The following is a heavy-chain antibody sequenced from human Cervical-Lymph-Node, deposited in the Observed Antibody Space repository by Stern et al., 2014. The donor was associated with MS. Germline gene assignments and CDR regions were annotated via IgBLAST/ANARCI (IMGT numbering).Heavy chain of an antibody. CDR3: AREVGSLAMDV. D-gene: IGHD1-1*01. V-gene: IGHV1-69*06. CDR1: GDTFTDYA. Sequence: VQLVESGGEVKKPGSSVKVSCKASGDTFTDYAISWVRQAPGQGPEWMGGITTIFNSADYAQKFQGRLTITADKSRSTAYMELSSLTSDDTAVYYCAREVGSLAMDVWGQGTTVIVSS. J-gene: IGHJ6*01. CDR2: ITTIFNSA.